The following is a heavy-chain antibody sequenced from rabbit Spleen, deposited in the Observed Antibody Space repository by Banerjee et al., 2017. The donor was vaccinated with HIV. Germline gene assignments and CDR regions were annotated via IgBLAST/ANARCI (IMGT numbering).Heavy chain of an antibody. V-gene: IGHV1S45*01. CDR3: ARWAAGSGGWYTFNL. Sequence: QEQLEESGGDLVKPGASLTLTCTASGFSFSGTDYICWVRQAPGKGLEWIACIYTGSSGITYYANWVISRFTITSNTNQNTVDLKMTSLTAADTATYFCARWAAGSGGWYTFNLWGQGTLVT. J-gene: IGHJ4*01. CDR1: GFSFSGTDY. D-gene: IGHD1-1*01. CDR2: IYTGSSGIT.